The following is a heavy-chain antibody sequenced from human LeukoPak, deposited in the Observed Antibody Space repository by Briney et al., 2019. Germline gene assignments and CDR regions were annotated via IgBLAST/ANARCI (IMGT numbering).Heavy chain of an antibody. D-gene: IGHD3-22*01. CDR2: INHSGST. CDR1: GGSFSGYY. J-gene: IGHJ3*02. Sequence: SETLSLTCAVYGGSFSGYYWSWIRQPPGKGLEWIGEINHSGSTNYNPSLKSRVTISVDTSKNQSSLKLSSVTAADTAVYYCARGQKRYYYDSSGPTKRDAFDIWGQGTMVTVSS. CDR3: ARGQKRYYYDSSGPTKRDAFDI. V-gene: IGHV4-34*01.